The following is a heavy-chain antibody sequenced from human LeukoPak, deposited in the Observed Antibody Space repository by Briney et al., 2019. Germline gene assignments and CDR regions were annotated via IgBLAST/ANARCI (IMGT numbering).Heavy chain of an antibody. CDR2: MNPNSGNT. CDR3: ARVPVTGGRGAFDI. CDR1: GYTFTSYY. V-gene: IGHV1-8*03. Sequence: GASVKVSCKASGYTFTSYYMHWVRQATGQGLEWMGWMNPNSGNTGYAQKFQGRVTITRYTSISTAYMELSSLRSEDTAVYYCARVPVTGGRGAFDIWGQGTMVTVSS. D-gene: IGHD4-17*01. J-gene: IGHJ3*02.